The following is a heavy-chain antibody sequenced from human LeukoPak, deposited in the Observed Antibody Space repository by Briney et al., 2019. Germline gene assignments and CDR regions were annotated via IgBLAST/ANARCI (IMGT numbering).Heavy chain of an antibody. J-gene: IGHJ4*02. CDR1: GFTFSSYW. CDR3: AREGYSGYDAYYFDY. Sequence: GGSLRLSCAASGFTFSSYWMSWVRQAPGKGLEWVANIKKDGSEKYYVDSVKGRFTISRDNAKNSLYLQMNRLRAEDTAVYYCAREGYSGYDAYYFDYWGQGTLVTVSS. V-gene: IGHV3-7*03. CDR2: IKKDGSEK. D-gene: IGHD5-12*01.